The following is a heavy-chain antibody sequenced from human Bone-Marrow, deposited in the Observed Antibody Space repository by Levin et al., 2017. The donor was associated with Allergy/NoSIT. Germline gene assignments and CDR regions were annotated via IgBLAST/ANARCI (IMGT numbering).Heavy chain of an antibody. CDR1: GGSITSHY. V-gene: IGHV4-59*08. CDR3: ARRGSSGSYLEQDAFDI. J-gene: IGHJ3*02. D-gene: IGHD1-26*01. Sequence: RSSETLSLTCTVSGGSITSHYWTWIRQFTGKGLEWIGLTHDDGTPNYNPSLKSRVTISVDMSKNQFSLKLNSMTAADTAVYFCARRGSSGSYLEQDAFDIWGQGTMVTVSS. CDR2: THDDGTP.